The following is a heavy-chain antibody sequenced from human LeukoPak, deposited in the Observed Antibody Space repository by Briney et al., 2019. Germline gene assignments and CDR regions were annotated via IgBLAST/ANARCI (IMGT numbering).Heavy chain of an antibody. CDR2: IKQDGSEK. J-gene: IGHJ6*02. CDR3: AREKLLLGYYGMDV. D-gene: IGHD3-16*01. Sequence: GGSLRLSCAASGFTFSSYWMSWVRQAPGKGLEWVANIKQDGSEKYYVDSVKGRFTISRDNAKNSLYLKMNSLRAEDTAVYYCAREKLLLGYYGMDVWGQGTTVTVSS. V-gene: IGHV3-7*01. CDR1: GFTFSSYW.